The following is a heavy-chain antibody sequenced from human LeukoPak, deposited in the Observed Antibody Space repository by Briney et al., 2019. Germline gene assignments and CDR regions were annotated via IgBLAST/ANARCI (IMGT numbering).Heavy chain of an antibody. Sequence: PSETLSLTCTVSGGSISSYYWNWIRQPPGKGLEWIGYIYYSGNTNYNPSLKSRVTISVDTSKNQFSLKLSSVTAADTAVYYCASHLWGYGMDVWGQGTTVTVSS. CDR2: IYYSGNT. CDR1: GGSISSYY. CDR3: ASHLWGYGMDV. V-gene: IGHV4-59*01. D-gene: IGHD3-10*01. J-gene: IGHJ6*02.